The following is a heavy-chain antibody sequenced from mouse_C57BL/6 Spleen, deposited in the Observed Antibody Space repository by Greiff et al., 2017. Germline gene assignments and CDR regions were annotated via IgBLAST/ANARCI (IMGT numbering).Heavy chain of an antibody. CDR2: INPNNGGT. Sequence: EVKLLESGPELVKPGASVKMFCKASGYTFTDYNMHWVKQSHGKSLEWIGYINPNNGGTSYNQKFKGKATLTVNKSSSTAYMELRSLTSEDSAVYYCARKPLFITTVVATDFDVWGTGTTVTVSS. CDR3: ARKPLFITTVVATDFDV. J-gene: IGHJ1*03. D-gene: IGHD1-1*01. V-gene: IGHV1-22*01. CDR1: GYTFTDYN.